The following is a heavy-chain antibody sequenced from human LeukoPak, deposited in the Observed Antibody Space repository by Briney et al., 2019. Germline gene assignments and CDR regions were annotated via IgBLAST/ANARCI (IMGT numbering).Heavy chain of an antibody. D-gene: IGHD2-15*01. Sequence: AVIWYDGSNKYYADSVKGRFTISRDNSKNTLYLQMNSLRAEDTAVYYCARDSAVVQSNYYYYYGMDVWGQGTTVTVSS. CDR3: ARDSAVVQSNYYYYYGMDV. J-gene: IGHJ6*02. CDR2: IWYDGSNK. V-gene: IGHV3-33*01.